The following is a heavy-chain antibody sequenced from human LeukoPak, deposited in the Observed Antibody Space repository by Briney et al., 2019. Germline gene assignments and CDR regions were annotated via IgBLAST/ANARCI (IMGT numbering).Heavy chain of an antibody. V-gene: IGHV3-49*04. J-gene: IGHJ6*02. CDR1: GFTFGDHA. D-gene: IGHD5-18*01. CDR2: IRSEAYGGTT. Sequence: PGGSLRLSCTTSGFTFGDHAMCWVRQAPGKGLEWVGFIRSEAYGGTTEYAASVKGRFTISRDDSRGIAYLQMNSLKTEDTALYYCARGPIHLWLYYGMDFWGQGTTVTVSS. CDR3: ARGPIHLWLYYGMDF.